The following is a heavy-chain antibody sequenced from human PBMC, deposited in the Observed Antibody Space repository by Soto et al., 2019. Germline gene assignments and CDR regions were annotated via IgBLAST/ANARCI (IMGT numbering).Heavy chain of an antibody. V-gene: IGHV3-23*01. CDR1: GFTFSSYA. Sequence: PGGSLRLSCAASGFTFSSYAMSWVRQAPGKGLEWVSAISGSGGGTYYADSVKGRFTISRDNSKNTLYLQMNSLRAEDTAVYYCAKYLHYDYGSLRYYGGQGTLVPVPS. J-gene: IGHJ1*01. D-gene: IGHD3-16*01. CDR3: AKYLHYDYGSLRYY. CDR2: ISGSGGGT.